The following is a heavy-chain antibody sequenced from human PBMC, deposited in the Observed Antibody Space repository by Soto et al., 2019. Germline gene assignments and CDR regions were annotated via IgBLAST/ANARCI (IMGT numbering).Heavy chain of an antibody. CDR2: IYSGGST. D-gene: IGHD1-20*01. J-gene: IGHJ6*03. CDR1: GFTVSSNY. CDR3: ARDGIDYYYYYMDV. Sequence: EVQLVESGGGLVQPGGSLRLSCAASGFTVSSNYMSWVRQAPGKGLEWVSVIYSGGSTYYADSVKGRFTISRDNSKNTLYLQMNSLRAEDTAVYYCARDGIDYYYYYMDVWGKGTTVTVSS. V-gene: IGHV3-66*01.